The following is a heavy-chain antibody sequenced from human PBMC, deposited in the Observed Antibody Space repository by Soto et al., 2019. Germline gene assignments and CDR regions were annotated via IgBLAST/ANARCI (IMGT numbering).Heavy chain of an antibody. V-gene: IGHV1-46*01. Sequence: ASVKVSCKASGYTFTSYYMHWVRQAPGQGLEWMGIINPSGGSTSYAQKFQGRVTMTRDTSTSTVYMELSSLRSEDTAVYYCARGGNVEMATKRLSSPKVGSYYYGMDVWGQGTTVTVS. D-gene: IGHD5-12*01. CDR2: INPSGGST. J-gene: IGHJ6*02. CDR1: GYTFTSYY. CDR3: ARGGNVEMATKRLSSPKVGSYYYGMDV.